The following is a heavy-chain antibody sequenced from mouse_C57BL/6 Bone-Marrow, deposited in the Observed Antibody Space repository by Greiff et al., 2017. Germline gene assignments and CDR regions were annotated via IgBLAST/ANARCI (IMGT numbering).Heavy chain of an antibody. V-gene: IGHV14-3*01. D-gene: IGHD2-2*01. CDR1: GYNFKNSY. Sequence: VQLQQSVAELVRPGASVKLSCTASGYNFKNSYMDWVKQRPEQGLEWIGRIDPANGNTKYAPKFQGKATITADTSSNTAYLQLSSLTSEAAAIHCCARGRVTRGFACWGQGTLVTVSA. CDR2: IDPANGNT. J-gene: IGHJ3*01. CDR3: ARGRVTRGFAC.